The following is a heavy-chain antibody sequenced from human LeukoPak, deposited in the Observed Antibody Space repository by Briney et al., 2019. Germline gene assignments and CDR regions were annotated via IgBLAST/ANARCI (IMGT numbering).Heavy chain of an antibody. Sequence: PGGSLRLSCAASGFTFSSYSMNWVRQAPGKGLEWVSYISSSGSTIYYADSVKGRFTISRDNAKNSLYLQMNSLRAEGTAVYYCARGSGRYCSSTSCFIDYWGQGTLVTVSS. J-gene: IGHJ4*02. D-gene: IGHD2-2*01. V-gene: IGHV3-48*04. CDR1: GFTFSSYS. CDR2: ISSSGSTI. CDR3: ARGSGRYCSSTSCFIDY.